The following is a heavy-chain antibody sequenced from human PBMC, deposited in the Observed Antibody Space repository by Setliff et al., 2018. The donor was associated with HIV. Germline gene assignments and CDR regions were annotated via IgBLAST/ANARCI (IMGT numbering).Heavy chain of an antibody. Sequence: ETLSLTCAVYGGSFSGYYWSWVRQPPGKGLEWIGEINHSGSTNYNPSLKSRVTVSVDTSKNQFSLKVSSVTAADTAVYYCARETEAGTFDYWGQGTLVTVSS. D-gene: IGHD6-19*01. J-gene: IGHJ4*02. CDR3: ARETEAGTFDY. CDR1: GGSFSGYY. CDR2: INHSGST. V-gene: IGHV4-34*01.